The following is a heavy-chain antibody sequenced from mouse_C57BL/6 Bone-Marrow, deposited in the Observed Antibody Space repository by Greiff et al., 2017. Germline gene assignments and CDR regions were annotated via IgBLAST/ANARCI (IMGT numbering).Heavy chain of an antibody. V-gene: IGHV5-16*01. J-gene: IGHJ2*01. CDR2: INYDGSSN. CDR3: ARGYYDYDCCYFDY. CDR1: GFTFSDYY. Sequence: EVQRVESEGGLVQPGSSMKLSCTASGFTFSDYYMAWVRQVPEKGLECVANINYDGSSNYYLYSLKRRFIISRDNANNILYLQIRSLKSEDTATYYCARGYYDYDCCYFDYWGQGTTLTVSS. D-gene: IGHD2-4*01.